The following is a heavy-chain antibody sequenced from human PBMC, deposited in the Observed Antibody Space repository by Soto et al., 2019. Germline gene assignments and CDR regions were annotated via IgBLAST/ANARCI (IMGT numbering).Heavy chain of an antibody. CDR1: GGSLSGFY. CDR2: VDHRGST. V-gene: IGHV4-34*01. Sequence: XESLSLTCVVSGGSLSGFYWSWIRQAPGMGLDWIGEVDHRGSTSYNPSLRGRATISIDTSKNHFSLEVTSVTAEDTAVYYCARDWPMDVWGQGTTVTVSS. J-gene: IGHJ6*02. CDR3: ARDWPMDV.